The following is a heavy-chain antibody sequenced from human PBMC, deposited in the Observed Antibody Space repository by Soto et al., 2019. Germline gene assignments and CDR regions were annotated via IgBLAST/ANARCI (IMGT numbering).Heavy chain of an antibody. V-gene: IGHV4-31*03. Sequence: QVQLQESGPGLVKPSQTLSLTCTVSGGSISSGGYYWSWIRQHPGKGLEWIGYIYYSGSTYYNPCVRSRVTISVDTSKNQFALKRSSVTAADTAVYYWAREIVTGEGGGMDVWGQGTTVTVSS. CDR1: GGSISSGGYY. CDR2: IYYSGST. CDR3: AREIVTGEGGGMDV. J-gene: IGHJ6*02. D-gene: IGHD7-27*01.